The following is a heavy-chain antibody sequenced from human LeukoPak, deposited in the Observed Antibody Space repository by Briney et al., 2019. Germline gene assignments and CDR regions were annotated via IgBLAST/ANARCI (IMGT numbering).Heavy chain of an antibody. CDR2: ISYEGSDK. Sequence: GGSLRLSCAASGFTFSDYYMSWVRRAPGKGLEWVAVISYEGSDKFYADSVKGRFAVYRDNSKNTLYLQMNSLRAEDTAVYYCAKCYYGSGSYWDAFDIWGQGTMVTVSS. V-gene: IGHV3-30*18. CDR1: GFTFSDYY. J-gene: IGHJ3*02. D-gene: IGHD3-10*01. CDR3: AKCYYGSGSYWDAFDI.